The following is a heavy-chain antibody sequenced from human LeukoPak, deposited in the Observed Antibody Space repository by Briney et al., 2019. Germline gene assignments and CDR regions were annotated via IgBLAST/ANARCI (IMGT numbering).Heavy chain of an antibody. CDR2: INPNSGGT. J-gene: IGHJ4*02. CDR1: GYTFTGYY. CDR3: ARVIAQQLVPFDY. D-gene: IGHD6-13*01. Sequence: GASVKVSFKASGYTFTGYYMHWVRQAPGQGLEWMGRINPNSGGTNYAQKFQGRVTMTRDTSISTAYMELSRLRSDDTAVYYCARVIAQQLVPFDYWGQGTLVTVSS. V-gene: IGHV1-2*06.